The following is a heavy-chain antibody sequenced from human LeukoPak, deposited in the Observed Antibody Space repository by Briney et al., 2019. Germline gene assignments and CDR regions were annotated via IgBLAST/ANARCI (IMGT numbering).Heavy chain of an antibody. Sequence: SQTLSLTCAISGDSVSINSAAWNWLRQSPSSGLEWLGRTFYRSKWNNDYAVSVKGRITINPDTSKNHFYLQLNSVTPEDTAVYYCARDCSFGYGSHFDYWGQGTLVTVSS. CDR2: TFYRSKWNN. D-gene: IGHD5-18*01. CDR3: ARDCSFGYGSHFDY. J-gene: IGHJ4*02. V-gene: IGHV6-1*01. CDR1: GDSVSINSAA.